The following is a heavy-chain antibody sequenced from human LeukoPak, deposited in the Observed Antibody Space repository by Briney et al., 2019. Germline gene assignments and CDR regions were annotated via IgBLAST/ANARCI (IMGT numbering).Heavy chain of an antibody. Sequence: ASVKVSCKASGGTFSSYAISWVRQAPGQGLEWMGRIITILGIANYAQKFQGRVTITADKSTSTAYTELSSLRSEDTAVYYCARDRVGSAFGMDVWGQGTTVTVSS. CDR1: GGTFSSYA. CDR3: ARDRVGSAFGMDV. J-gene: IGHJ6*02. D-gene: IGHD3-16*01. V-gene: IGHV1-69*04. CDR2: IITILGIA.